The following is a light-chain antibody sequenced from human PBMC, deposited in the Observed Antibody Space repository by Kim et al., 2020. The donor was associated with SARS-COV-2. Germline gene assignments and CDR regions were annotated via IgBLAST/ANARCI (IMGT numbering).Light chain of an antibody. J-gene: IGKJ4*01. V-gene: IGKV3-11*01. Sequence: VSPGERATLSCRASQSVSSYLAWYQQKAGQAPGLLIYDASNRATGIPARFSGSGSGTDFTLTISSLEPEDFAVYYCQQRTNWPLTFGGGTKVDIK. CDR2: DAS. CDR3: QQRTNWPLT. CDR1: QSVSSY.